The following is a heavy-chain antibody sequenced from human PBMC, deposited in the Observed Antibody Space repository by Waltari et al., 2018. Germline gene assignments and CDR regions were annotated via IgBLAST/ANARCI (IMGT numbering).Heavy chain of an antibody. CDR3: ARATGIAAAATDY. D-gene: IGHD6-13*01. Sequence: QVQLVQSGAEVKKPGASVKVSCKPSGSTFTSYDINWVRQATGQGLEWMGWKNTNSGNTGYAQKFQGRVTMTRNTSISTAYMELSSLRSEDTAVYYCARATGIAAAATDYWGQGTLVTVSS. CDR1: GSTFTSYD. CDR2: KNTNSGNT. V-gene: IGHV1-8*01. J-gene: IGHJ4*02.